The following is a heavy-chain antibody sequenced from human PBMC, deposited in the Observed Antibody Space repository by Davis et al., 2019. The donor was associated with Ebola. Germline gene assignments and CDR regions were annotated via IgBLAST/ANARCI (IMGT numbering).Heavy chain of an antibody. CDR2: IKEDGSEK. V-gene: IGHV3-7*01. J-gene: IGHJ4*02. Sequence: PGGSLRLSCTASGFSFSEYGMYWFRQAPGKGLEWVANIKEDGSEKYYVDSMKGRFTISRDNARSSLYLHMNSLRAEDSAVYYCASWRQLAHFEFWGQGTLVTVSS. CDR1: GFSFSEYG. CDR3: ASWRQLAHFEF. D-gene: IGHD6-13*01.